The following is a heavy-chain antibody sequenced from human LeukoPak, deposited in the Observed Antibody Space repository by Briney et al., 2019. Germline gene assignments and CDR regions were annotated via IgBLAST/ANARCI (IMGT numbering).Heavy chain of an antibody. J-gene: IGHJ4*02. CDR1: GYTFTGYY. D-gene: IGHD2-15*01. CDR3: ARDERFCNGGNHCPDLGY. V-gene: IGHV1-2*02. Sequence: ASVKVSCKASGYTFTGYYMFWVRQAPGQGLEWMGWINPNTGATKYAQNFQGRVTLTRDTSIRTTFMELSSLRSDDTAFYYCARDERFCNGGNHCPDLGYWGQGTLVTVSS. CDR2: INPNTGAT.